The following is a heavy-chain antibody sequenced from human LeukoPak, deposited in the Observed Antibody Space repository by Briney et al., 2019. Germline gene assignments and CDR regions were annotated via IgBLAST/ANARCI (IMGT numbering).Heavy chain of an antibody. CDR1: GFTFSSYS. V-gene: IGHV3-21*01. J-gene: IGHJ4*02. D-gene: IGHD3-22*01. Sequence: GSLRLSCPASGFTFSSYSMNWVRQAPGKGLEWVSSISSSGSQMYYADSVRGRFTISRDNAGNSLYLQINSLRAEDTAVYYCATFHYDSSGYSPYFDCWGQGTLVTVSP. CDR2: ISSSGSQM. CDR3: ATFHYDSSGYSPYFDC.